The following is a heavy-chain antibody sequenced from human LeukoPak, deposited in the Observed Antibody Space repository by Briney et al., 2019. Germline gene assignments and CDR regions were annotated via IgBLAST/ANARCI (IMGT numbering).Heavy chain of an antibody. CDR2: INWNGGST. Sequence: PGGSLRLSCAASGFPFSAYSMNWVRQAPGKGLEWVSGINWNGGSTGYADSVKGRFTISRDNAKNSLYLQMNSLRAEDTALYYCARDPVGAEDYWGQGTLVTVSS. CDR3: ARDPVGAEDY. D-gene: IGHD1-26*01. CDR1: GFPFSAYS. V-gene: IGHV3-20*04. J-gene: IGHJ4*02.